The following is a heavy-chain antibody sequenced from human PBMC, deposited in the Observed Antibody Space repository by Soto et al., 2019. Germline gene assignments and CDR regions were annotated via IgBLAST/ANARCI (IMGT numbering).Heavy chain of an antibody. CDR2: INASDENT. J-gene: IGHJ6*02. CDR3: ARDLSSSITIFGVVPYGMDV. Sequence: VKVSCKASGYTFTTYFIDWLRQAPGQELEWMGMINASDENTSNSQKFQGRVTITTDTSASTAYMELSSLRSEDTAVYYCARDLSSSITIFGVVPYGMDVWGQGTTVTVSS. CDR1: GYTFTTYF. V-gene: IGHV1-46*01. D-gene: IGHD3-3*01.